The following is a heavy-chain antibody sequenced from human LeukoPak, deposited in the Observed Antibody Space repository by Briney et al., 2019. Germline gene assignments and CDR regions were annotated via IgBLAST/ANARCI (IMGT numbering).Heavy chain of an antibody. Sequence: EESLRLSSAASGFAFSSYAMSWVRQAPGKGLEWVSGISSSGGNTYYADSVKGRFTISRDNSKNTLYLQMNSLRAEDTAVYYCAKGYCSSTSCYAAYFDYWGQGSLVTVSS. J-gene: IGHJ4*02. V-gene: IGHV3-23*01. D-gene: IGHD2-2*01. CDR2: ISSSGGNT. CDR1: GFAFSSYA. CDR3: AKGYCSSTSCYAAYFDY.